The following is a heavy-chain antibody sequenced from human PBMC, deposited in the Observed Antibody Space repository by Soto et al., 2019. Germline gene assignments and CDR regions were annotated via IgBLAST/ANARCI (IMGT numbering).Heavy chain of an antibody. Sequence: EVQLVESGGGLVKPGGSLRLSCAASGFTFSNAWMSWVRQAPGKGLEWVGSIKSKTDGGTTDYAAPVKGRFTISRDDSKNTLYLQMNSLKTEDTAVYYCTTDLYYYDSSGYREIDYWGQGTLVTVSS. CDR3: TTDLYYYDSSGYREIDY. J-gene: IGHJ4*02. CDR2: IKSKTDGGTT. D-gene: IGHD3-22*01. CDR1: GFTFSNAW. V-gene: IGHV3-15*01.